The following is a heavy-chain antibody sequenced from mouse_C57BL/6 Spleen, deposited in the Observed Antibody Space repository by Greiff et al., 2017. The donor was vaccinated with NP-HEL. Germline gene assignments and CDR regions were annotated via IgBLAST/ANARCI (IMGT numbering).Heavy chain of an antibody. J-gene: IGHJ3*01. CDR3: ARDDYDYEGFAY. CDR1: GFTFSSYA. Sequence: EVQVVESGGGLVKPGGSLKLSCAASGFTFSSYAMSWVRQTPEKRLEWVATISDGGSYTYYPDNVKGRFTISRENAKNNLYLQMSHLKSEDTAMYYCARDDYDYEGFAYWGQGTLVTVSA. D-gene: IGHD2-4*01. V-gene: IGHV5-4*01. CDR2: ISDGGSYT.